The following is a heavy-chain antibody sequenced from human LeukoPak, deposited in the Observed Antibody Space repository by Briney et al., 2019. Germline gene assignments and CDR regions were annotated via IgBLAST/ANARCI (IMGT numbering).Heavy chain of an antibody. CDR2: INSDGGTT. Sequence: GGSLRLSCAGSGFTFSSYWMHWVRQAPGKGLVWVSRINSDGGTTTYADSVKGRFTISRDNAKNTLYLQMNSLRAEDTAVYYCAKDRGSSGSYYTFDYWGQGTLVTVSS. CDR3: AKDRGSSGSYYTFDY. V-gene: IGHV3-74*01. CDR1: GFTFSSYW. D-gene: IGHD3-10*01. J-gene: IGHJ4*02.